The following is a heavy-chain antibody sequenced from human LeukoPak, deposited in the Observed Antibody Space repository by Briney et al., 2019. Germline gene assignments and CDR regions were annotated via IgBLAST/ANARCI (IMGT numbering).Heavy chain of an antibody. Sequence: GGSLRLSCAASGFTFTNYWMNWVRQAPGKGLEWVANIKPDGSNKYYVVSVKGRFTISRDNAKNSVYLQINSLRAEDTAVYYCARLLAWGQGTLVTVSS. J-gene: IGHJ5*02. CDR1: GFTFTNYW. V-gene: IGHV3-7*02. CDR2: IKPDGSNK. CDR3: ARLLA. D-gene: IGHD2/OR15-2a*01.